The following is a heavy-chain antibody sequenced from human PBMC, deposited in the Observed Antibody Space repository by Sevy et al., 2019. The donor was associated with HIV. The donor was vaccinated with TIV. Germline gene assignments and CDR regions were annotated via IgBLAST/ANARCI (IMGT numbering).Heavy chain of an antibody. V-gene: IGHV3-49*03. D-gene: IGHD3-22*01. J-gene: IGHJ3*02. CDR1: GFTFGDYA. CDR2: IRSKAYGGTT. Sequence: GGSLRLSCTASGFTFGDYAMSWFRQAPGKGLEWVGFIRSKAYGGTTEYAASVKGRFTISRDDSKSIAYLQMNSLKTEDTAVYYCTRDLGRYYDSSGYYHRDAFDIWGQGTMVTVSS. CDR3: TRDLGRYYDSSGYYHRDAFDI.